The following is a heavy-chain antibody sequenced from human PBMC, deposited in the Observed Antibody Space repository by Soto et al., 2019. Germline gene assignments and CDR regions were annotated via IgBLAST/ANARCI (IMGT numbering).Heavy chain of an antibody. CDR1: GFTFSKFG. D-gene: IGHD2-2*01. CDR3: ARDDYGRTSSDPNDY. CDR2: VSYDGSFK. V-gene: IGHV3-30*03. Sequence: GGSLRLSCEASGFTFSKFGIHWVRQAPGKGLEWVAVVSYDGSFKYYADSVKGRFTISRDNSKNTLYLQMNSLRAEDTAVYYCARDDYGRTSSDPNDYWGQGTLVTVSS. J-gene: IGHJ4*02.